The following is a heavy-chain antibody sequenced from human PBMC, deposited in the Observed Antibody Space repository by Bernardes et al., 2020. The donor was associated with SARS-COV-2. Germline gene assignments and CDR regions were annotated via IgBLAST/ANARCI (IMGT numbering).Heavy chain of an antibody. J-gene: IGHJ4*02. V-gene: IGHV4-59*01. CDR2: VYHIGST. Sequence: SETLSLTCTVSGGSITSSYWSWIRQPPGKGLEWIGYVYHIGSTSYNPSLKSRVTISRDTSNTQFSLKLKSVTAVDTALYFCARDPGLFFTGSFDSWGQGTLVTVSS. CDR3: ARDPGLFFTGSFDS. CDR1: GGSITSSY.